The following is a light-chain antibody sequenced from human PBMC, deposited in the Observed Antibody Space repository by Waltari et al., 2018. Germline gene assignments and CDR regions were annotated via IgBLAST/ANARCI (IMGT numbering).Light chain of an antibody. CDR1: QLVSRA. CDR3: QHYVRLPGT. J-gene: IGKJ1*01. CDR2: GAS. V-gene: IGKV3-20*01. Sequence: EIVLTQSPRTLSLSPGEIATLSGRARQLVSRALAWNQQKPGQATRRLIYGASSRGTGVPDRFSGSGSGTDFSLTSSRLEPEDFSVYYCQHYVRLPGTFGQGTKVEIK.